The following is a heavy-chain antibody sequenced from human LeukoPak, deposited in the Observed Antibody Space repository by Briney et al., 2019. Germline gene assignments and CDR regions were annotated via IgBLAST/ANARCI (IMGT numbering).Heavy chain of an antibody. D-gene: IGHD4-17*01. CDR1: GDSVSSDSAI. V-gene: IGHV6-1*01. Sequence: SQTLSLTCGISGDSVSSDSAIWNWIRQSPSRGLEWLGRTYYRSKWYHDYAKSVKSRIAINPDTSKNQVSLQLSSVTPEDTAVYYCTKDLHGDYGISYWGQGTLVTVSS. CDR2: TYYRSKWYH. J-gene: IGHJ4*02. CDR3: TKDLHGDYGISY.